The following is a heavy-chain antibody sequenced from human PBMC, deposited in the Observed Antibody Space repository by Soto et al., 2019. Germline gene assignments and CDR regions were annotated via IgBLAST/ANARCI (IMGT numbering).Heavy chain of an antibody. J-gene: IGHJ4*02. CDR1: GFTFSSYG. CDR3: AKDLSYDSSGSLL. CDR2: ISYDGSNK. Sequence: QVQLVESGGGVVQPGRSLRLSCAASGFTFSSYGMHWVRQAPGKGLEWVAVISYDGSNKYYADSVKGRFTISRDNSKNTLYLQMNSLRAEDTAVYYCAKDLSYDSSGSLLWGQGTLVTVSS. D-gene: IGHD3-22*01. V-gene: IGHV3-30*18.